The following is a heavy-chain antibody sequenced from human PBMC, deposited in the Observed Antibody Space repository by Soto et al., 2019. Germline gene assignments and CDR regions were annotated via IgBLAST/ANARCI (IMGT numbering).Heavy chain of an antibody. D-gene: IGHD2-2*01. Sequence: QVQLQESGPGLVKPSETLSLTCTVSDGSITSYFWSWIRQPPGKGLEWIGYVHYSGSTNYNPSLKSRVTLSVDTSKIQFSLYLNSVTAADTAVYSCARMNQLAPKRNAFDIWGQGTLVTVSS. J-gene: IGHJ3*02. CDR1: DGSITSYF. CDR2: VHYSGST. V-gene: IGHV4-59*01. CDR3: ARMNQLAPKRNAFDI.